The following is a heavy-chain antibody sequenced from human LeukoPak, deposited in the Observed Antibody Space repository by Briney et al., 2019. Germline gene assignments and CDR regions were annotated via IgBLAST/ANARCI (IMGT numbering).Heavy chain of an antibody. CDR1: GDSFASYW. Sequence: GESLKIYCKVSGDSFASYWIGWVRQMPGKGLEWMGIIYPADSDNRYSPSFQGQVTISADKSISTAYLQWSSLKASDTGMYYCARSAVVGSTHHFDYWGQGTLVTVSS. V-gene: IGHV5-51*01. J-gene: IGHJ4*02. CDR3: ARSAVVGSTHHFDY. CDR2: IYPADSDN. D-gene: IGHD1-26*01.